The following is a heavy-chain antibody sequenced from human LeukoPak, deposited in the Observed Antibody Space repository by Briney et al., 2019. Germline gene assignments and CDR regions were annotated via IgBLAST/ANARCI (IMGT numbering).Heavy chain of an antibody. CDR3: ATVPVGVRFDY. CDR1: GFNFSTYW. CDR2: IKTDGSST. D-gene: IGHD3-16*01. V-gene: IGHV3-74*01. Sequence: PGGSLRLSCTASGFNFSTYWMHWVRQVPGKGLVWVSRIKTDGSSTSYADSVKGRFTISRDSAKNKLYLQMNSLRAEDTAVYYCATVPVGVRFDYWGQGALVAVSS. J-gene: IGHJ4*02.